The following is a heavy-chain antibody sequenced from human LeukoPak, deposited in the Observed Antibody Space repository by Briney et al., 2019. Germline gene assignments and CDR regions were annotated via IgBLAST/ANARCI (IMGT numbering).Heavy chain of an antibody. D-gene: IGHD5-12*01. CDR1: GGTFSSYA. V-gene: IGHV1-69*05. CDR3: ARGSVVATIWDY. Sequence: SVKVSCKASGGTFSSYAISWVRQAPGQGLEWMGGIIPIFGTANYAQKFQGRVTITTDESTSTAYMELSSLRSEDTAVYYCARGSVVATIWDYWGQGTLVTVSS. J-gene: IGHJ4*02. CDR2: IIPIFGTA.